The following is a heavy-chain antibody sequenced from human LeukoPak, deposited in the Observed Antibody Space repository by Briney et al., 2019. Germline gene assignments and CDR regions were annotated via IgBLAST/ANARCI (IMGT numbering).Heavy chain of an antibody. CDR3: ARVSVTTLPVLFDY. CDR2: IYYSGST. V-gene: IGHV4-39*07. J-gene: IGHJ4*02. CDR1: GGSISSSSYY. D-gene: IGHD2-21*02. Sequence: KPSETLSLTCTVSGGSISSSSYYWGWIRQPPGKGLEWIGSIYYSGSTYYNPSLKSRVTISVDTSKNQFSLKLSSVTAADTAVYYCARVSVTTLPVLFDYWGQGTLVTVSS.